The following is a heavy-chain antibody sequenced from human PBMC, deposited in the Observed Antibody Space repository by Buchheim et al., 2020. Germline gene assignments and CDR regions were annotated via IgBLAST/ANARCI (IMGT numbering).Heavy chain of an antibody. J-gene: IGHJ4*02. CDR3: VRNGWYSIDY. CDR2: IYHTGGT. V-gene: IGHV4-4*02. Sequence: QVQMQESGPGLVKPSGTLSLTCTVSGDSVSNDNWWSWVRQSPEKGLEWIGEIYHTGGTNYNPSLKSRVTISVDKSKNQFSLNLNSVTAADTAVYFCVRNGWYSIDYWGQGTL. D-gene: IGHD6-19*01. CDR1: GDSVSNDNW.